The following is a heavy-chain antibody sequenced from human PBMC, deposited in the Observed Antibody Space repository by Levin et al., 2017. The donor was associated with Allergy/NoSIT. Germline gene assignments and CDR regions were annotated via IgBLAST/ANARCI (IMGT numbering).Heavy chain of an antibody. D-gene: IGHD6-13*01. CDR1: GGSFSGYY. Sequence: SETLSLTCAVYGGSFSGYYWSWIRQPPGKGLEWIGEINHSGSTNYNPSLKSRVTISVDTSKNQFSLKLSSVTAADTAVYYCARGGGQLAKYYYYYYMDVWGKGTTVTVSS. J-gene: IGHJ6*03. CDR3: ARGGGQLAKYYYYYYMDV. CDR2: INHSGST. V-gene: IGHV4-34*01.